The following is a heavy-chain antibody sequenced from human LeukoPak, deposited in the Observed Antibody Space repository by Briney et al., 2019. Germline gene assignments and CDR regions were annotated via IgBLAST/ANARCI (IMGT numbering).Heavy chain of an antibody. J-gene: IGHJ4*02. V-gene: IGHV3-30*02. CDR2: IRYDGSNK. CDR1: GFTVSSNY. D-gene: IGHD3-10*01. Sequence: PGGSLRLSCAASGFTVSSNYMSWVRQAPGKGLEWVAFIRYDGSNKYYADSVKGRFTISRDNSKNTLYLQMDSLRAEDTAVYYCAKGPDLGSGSYFFDYWGQGTLVTVSS. CDR3: AKGPDLGSGSYFFDY.